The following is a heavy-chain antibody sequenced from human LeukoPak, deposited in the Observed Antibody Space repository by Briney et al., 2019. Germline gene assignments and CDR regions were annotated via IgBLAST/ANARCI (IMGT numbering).Heavy chain of an antibody. CDR3: ARAYGTNGYYQLPIDY. V-gene: IGHV3-23*01. CDR2: ITGSGGTT. CDR1: GFTFSSFG. J-gene: IGHJ4*02. D-gene: IGHD3-22*01. Sequence: GGSLRLSCAASGFTFSSFGMHWVRQAPGKGLEWVSSITGSGGTTDHADSVKGRFSISRDNSKNTLYLQMNSLRVEDTAVYYCARAYGTNGYYQLPIDYWGQGTLVTVSS.